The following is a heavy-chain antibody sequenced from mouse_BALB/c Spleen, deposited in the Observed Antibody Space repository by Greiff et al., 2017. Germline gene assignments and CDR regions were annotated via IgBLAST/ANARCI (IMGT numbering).Heavy chain of an antibody. CDR3: ARREGPYDYYAMDY. CDR2: ISSGGST. Sequence: EVKLEESGGGLVKPGGSLKLSCAASGFTFSSYAMSWVRQTPEKRLEWVASISSGGSTYYPDSVKGRFTISRDNARNILYLQMSSLRSEDTAMYYCARREGPYDYYAMDYWGQGTSVTVSS. D-gene: IGHD3-3*01. J-gene: IGHJ4*01. V-gene: IGHV5-6-5*01. CDR1: GFTFSSYA.